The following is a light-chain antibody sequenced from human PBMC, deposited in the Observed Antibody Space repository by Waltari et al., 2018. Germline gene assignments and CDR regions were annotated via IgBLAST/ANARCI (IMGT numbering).Light chain of an antibody. J-gene: IGLJ1*01. CDR1: SSDVGAYNY. CDR3: YSFAGYTTFYV. Sequence: QSALTQPASVSGSPGQSIAISCTGTSSDVGAYNYVSWYQQHPGKAPKVIIYDVSKRPSGISSRFSGSKSDNTASLNISGLQAEDEADYFCYSFAGYTTFYVFGSGTKVTVL. V-gene: IGLV2-23*02. CDR2: DVS.